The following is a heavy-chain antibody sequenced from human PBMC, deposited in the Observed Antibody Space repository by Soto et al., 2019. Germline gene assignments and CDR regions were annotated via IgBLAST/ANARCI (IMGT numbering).Heavy chain of an antibody. V-gene: IGHV1-8*01. CDR2: MNPNSGNT. CDR3: ARAATMRGEDY. D-gene: IGHD3-16*01. J-gene: IGHJ4*02. Sequence: SVKVSCKASGYTFTSYDINWVRQATGQGLEWMGWMNPNSGNTGYAQKFQGRVTMTRNTSISTAYMELRSLRSADTAVYYCARAATMRGEDYWGQETLVTASS. CDR1: GYTFTSYD.